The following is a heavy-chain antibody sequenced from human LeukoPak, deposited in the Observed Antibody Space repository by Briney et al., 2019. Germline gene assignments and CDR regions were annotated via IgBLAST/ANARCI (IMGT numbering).Heavy chain of an antibody. D-gene: IGHD6-6*01. J-gene: IGHJ4*02. V-gene: IGHV4-59*11. Sequence: SETLSLTCTVSGGSISSHYWSWIRQPPGKGLEWIGYIYYSGSTNYNPSLKSRVTISVDTSKNQFSLKLSSVTAADTAVYYCARVSGIAARPMDYWGQGTLVTVSS. CDR2: IYYSGST. CDR3: ARVSGIAARPMDY. CDR1: GGSISSHY.